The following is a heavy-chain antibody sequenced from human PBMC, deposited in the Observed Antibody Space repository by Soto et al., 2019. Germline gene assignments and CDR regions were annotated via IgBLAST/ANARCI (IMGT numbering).Heavy chain of an antibody. CDR2: MYYNGNT. D-gene: IGHD2-2*01. V-gene: IGHV4-31*03. CDR1: GGSINGGGYY. Sequence: QVQLQESGPGLVQPSQTLSLSCTVSGGSINGGGYYWNWIRQLPGKGLEWIGYMYYNGNTYYNPSLQSRATISFGTSHDQFSLRLTSVTAADTAVYFCARDGAYCSSIGCQNPLDHWGQGTLVTVSP. CDR3: ARDGAYCSSIGCQNPLDH. J-gene: IGHJ4*02.